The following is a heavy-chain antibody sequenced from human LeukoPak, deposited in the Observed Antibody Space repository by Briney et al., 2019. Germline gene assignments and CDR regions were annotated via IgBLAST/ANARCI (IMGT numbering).Heavy chain of an antibody. J-gene: IGHJ4*02. D-gene: IGHD3-3*01. CDR2: ISRSGTII. V-gene: IGHV3-48*03. CDR1: GFTFSGYE. CDR3: ARERDDYYFDY. Sequence: GGSLRLSCAASGFTFSGYEMNWVRQAPGKGLEWVSYISRSGTIIYYADSVRGRLTISRDNAKNSPYLQMNSLRAEDTAVYYCARERDDYYFDYWGQGTLVTVSS.